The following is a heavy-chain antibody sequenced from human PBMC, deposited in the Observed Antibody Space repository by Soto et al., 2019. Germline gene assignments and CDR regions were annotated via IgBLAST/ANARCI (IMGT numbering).Heavy chain of an antibody. Sequence: QLVESGGGLVRPGGSLRLSCSASGFSISSAWMNWVRQAPGKGLEWVGRIKTKIEGETTHYAAPVNGRFTVSRDDSKTMLYLQMNSLKVDDTALYYCTTGSVEGVWGQGTTVTVSS. V-gene: IGHV3-15*07. CDR1: GFSISSAW. CDR2: IKTKIEGETT. CDR3: TTGSVEGV. D-gene: IGHD2-15*01. J-gene: IGHJ6*02.